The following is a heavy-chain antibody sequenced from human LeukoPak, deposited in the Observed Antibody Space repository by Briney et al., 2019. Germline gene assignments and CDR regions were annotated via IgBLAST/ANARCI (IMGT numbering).Heavy chain of an antibody. CDR3: AKDSHYYGSGSFRDY. V-gene: IGHV3-30*02. D-gene: IGHD3-10*01. CDR2: IRYDGSNK. J-gene: IGHJ4*02. CDR1: GFTFSSYG. Sequence: GGSLRLSCAASGFTFSSYGMHWVRQAPGKGLEWVAFIRYDGSNKYYADSVKGRFTISRDNSKNTLYLQMNSLRAEDTAVYYCAKDSHYYGSGSFRDYWGQGTLVTVSS.